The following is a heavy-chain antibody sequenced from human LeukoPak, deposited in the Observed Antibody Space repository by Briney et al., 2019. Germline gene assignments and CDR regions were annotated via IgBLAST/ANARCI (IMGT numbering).Heavy chain of an antibody. V-gene: IGHV3-11*05. D-gene: IGHD6-13*01. CDR3: AREFLEQQPNRGFDP. J-gene: IGHJ5*02. CDR2: ISSSSSYT. CDR1: GFTFSDYY. Sequence: GGSLRLSCAASGFTFSDYYMSWIRQAPGKGLEWVSYISSSSSYTNHADSVKGRFTISRDNAKNSLYLQMNSLRAEDTAVYYCAREFLEQQPNRGFDPWGQGTLVTVSS.